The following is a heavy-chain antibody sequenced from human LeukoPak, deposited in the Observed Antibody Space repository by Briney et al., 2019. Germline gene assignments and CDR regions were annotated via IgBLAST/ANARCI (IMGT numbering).Heavy chain of an antibody. CDR1: GGSINSGDYY. D-gene: IGHD4-17*01. J-gene: IGHJ4*02. CDR3: ARETTVTTYHFDY. V-gene: IGHV4-30-4*01. CDR2: IYYSRST. Sequence: SETLSLICIVSGGSINSGDYYWPWIRQPPGKGLEWIGHIYYSRSTYYTPSLKSRVTISVDTSKNQFSLKLSSVTAADTAVYYCARETTVTTYHFDYWGQGTLVTVSS.